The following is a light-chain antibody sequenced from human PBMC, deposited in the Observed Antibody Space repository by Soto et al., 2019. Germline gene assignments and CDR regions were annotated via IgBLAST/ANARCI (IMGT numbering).Light chain of an antibody. V-gene: IGLV3-21*02. J-gene: IGLJ1*01. Sequence: YELTQPPSVSVAPGQTARITCGGDNIGSKSVHWYQQKPGQAPVLVVYADDDRPSGIPERFSGSNSGNTATLTISRVEAGDEADHYCKVWDTPRDHHLFGSGTKVTVL. CDR3: KVWDTPRDHHL. CDR2: ADD. CDR1: NIGSKS.